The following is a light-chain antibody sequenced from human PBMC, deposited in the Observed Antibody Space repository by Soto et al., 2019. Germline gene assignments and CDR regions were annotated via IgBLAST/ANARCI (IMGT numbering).Light chain of an antibody. Sequence: QSALTQPPSASGTPGQKVTISCSGSSSNIGSNAVNWYQQVPGTAPKLLIYSDDQRPSGVPDRFSGSKSGTSASLAISGLQSEDEAEYICAAWNDKLNGPSYVFGTGTKVTVL. CDR2: SDD. J-gene: IGLJ1*01. CDR1: SSNIGSNA. V-gene: IGLV1-44*01. CDR3: AAWNDKLNGPSYV.